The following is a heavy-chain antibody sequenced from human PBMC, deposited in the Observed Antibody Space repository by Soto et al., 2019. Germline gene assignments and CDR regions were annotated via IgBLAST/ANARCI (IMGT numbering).Heavy chain of an antibody. D-gene: IGHD5-12*01. CDR1: GGTFSSYT. V-gene: IGHV1-69*02. Sequence: QVQLVQSGAEVKKPGSSVKVSCKASGGTFSSYTISWVRQAPGQGLEWMGRIIPILGIANYAQKFQGRVTITADKSTRTAYMELLSLRSDDSAVYYCARGYSGYDGLENYWGQGPLVTLSS. CDR2: IIPILGIA. J-gene: IGHJ4*02. CDR3: ARGYSGYDGLENY.